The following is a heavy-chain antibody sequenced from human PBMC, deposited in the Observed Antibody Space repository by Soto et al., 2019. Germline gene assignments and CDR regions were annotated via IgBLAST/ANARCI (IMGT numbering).Heavy chain of an antibody. D-gene: IGHD3-9*01. CDR1: GFTFSSYG. CDR3: AKEGSDYDILTGSGYYGMDV. V-gene: IGHV3-30*18. Sequence: PGGSLRLSCAASGFTFSSYGMHWVRQAPGKGLEWVAVISYVGSNKYYADSVKGRFTISRDNSKNTLYLQMNSLRAEDTAVYYCAKEGSDYDILTGSGYYGMDVWGQGTTVTVSS. CDR2: ISYVGSNK. J-gene: IGHJ6*02.